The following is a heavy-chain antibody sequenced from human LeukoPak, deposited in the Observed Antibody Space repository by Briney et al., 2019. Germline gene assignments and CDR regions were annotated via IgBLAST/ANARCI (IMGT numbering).Heavy chain of an antibody. CDR2: VNPNSGVT. V-gene: IGHV1-2*02. J-gene: IGHJ4*02. D-gene: IGHD4-17*01. CDR3: ARGFRGYGDFYFDY. CDR1: GGTFSSYA. Sequence: ASVKVSCKASGGTFSSYAISWVRQAPGQGLEWMGWVNPNSGVTNYAQKFQGRVTMTSDTSISTAYMELSRLTSDDTAVYYCARGFRGYGDFYFDYWGQGTLVTVSS.